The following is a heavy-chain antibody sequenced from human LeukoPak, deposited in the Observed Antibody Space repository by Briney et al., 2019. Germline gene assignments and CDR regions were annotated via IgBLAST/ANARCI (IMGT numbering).Heavy chain of an antibody. CDR2: ISPTGVGT. CDR3: AKGLRSDY. D-gene: IGHD3-16*01. Sequence: GGSLRLSCAVSESTFSTYSMSWVRQAPGKGLEWVSSISPTGVGTWYADSVKGRFTISRDNSNNMLYLQMGNLRAEDTAVYYCAKGLRSDYWGQGILVTVSS. CDR1: ESTFSTYS. V-gene: IGHV3-23*01. J-gene: IGHJ4*02.